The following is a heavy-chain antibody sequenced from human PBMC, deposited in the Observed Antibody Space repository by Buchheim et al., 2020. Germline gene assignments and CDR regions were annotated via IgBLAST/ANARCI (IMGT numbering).Heavy chain of an antibody. CDR1: GFTFSDYY. Sequence: QVQLVESGGGLVKPGGSLRLSCAASGFTFSDYYMSWIRQAPGKGLEWVAYISSSGRTIYYADSVKGRFTISRYNAKNYRNLQMNSLRAEDTAVYYCAGGRYYDSSGYPPRYFAYWGQGTL. CDR3: AGGRYYDSSGYPPRYFAY. J-gene: IGHJ4*02. V-gene: IGHV3-11*01. D-gene: IGHD3-22*01. CDR2: ISSSGRTI.